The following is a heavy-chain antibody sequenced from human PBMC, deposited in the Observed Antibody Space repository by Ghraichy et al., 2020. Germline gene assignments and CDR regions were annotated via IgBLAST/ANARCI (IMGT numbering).Heavy chain of an antibody. CDR2: KSHDESNT. J-gene: IGHJ3*02. Sequence: GGSLRLSCAASGFSFSSHGMYWVRQAPGKGLEWVAVKSHDESNTYYGDSVKGRFTVSRDNSKNTLYLQMNDLRAEDTALYYCAKGYYDKSAYYDTDFYDICGQGTMVIVSS. V-gene: IGHV3-30*18. CDR1: GFSFSSHG. D-gene: IGHD3-22*01. CDR3: AKGYYDKSAYYDTDFYDI.